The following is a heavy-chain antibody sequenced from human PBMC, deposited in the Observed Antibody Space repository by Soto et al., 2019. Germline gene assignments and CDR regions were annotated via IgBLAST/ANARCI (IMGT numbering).Heavy chain of an antibody. CDR3: ARDKALSVGNWFDP. Sequence: GGSLRLSCAASGFTFSSYAMHWVRQAPGKGLEWVAVISYDGSNKYYADSVKGRFTISRDNSKNTLYLQMNSLRAEDTAVYYCARDKALSVGNWFDPWGQGTLVTVSS. J-gene: IGHJ5*02. V-gene: IGHV3-30-3*01. CDR2: ISYDGSNK. CDR1: GFTFSSYA. D-gene: IGHD1-26*01.